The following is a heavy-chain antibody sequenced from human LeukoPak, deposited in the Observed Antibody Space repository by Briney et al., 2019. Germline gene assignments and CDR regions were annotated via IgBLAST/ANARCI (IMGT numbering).Heavy chain of an antibody. D-gene: IGHD2-15*01. CDR3: ARANWGRNCSGGSCYSFLMGLDY. CDR2: INPNSGGT. Sequence: ASVKVSCKASGYTFTDYYMHWVRQAPGQGLEWMGWINPNSGGTNYAQNIQGRVTMTRDTSISTTYMELSSLRSDDTAVYYCARANWGRNCSGGSCYSFLMGLDYWGQGNLVTVSS. V-gene: IGHV1-2*02. CDR1: GYTFTDYY. J-gene: IGHJ4*02.